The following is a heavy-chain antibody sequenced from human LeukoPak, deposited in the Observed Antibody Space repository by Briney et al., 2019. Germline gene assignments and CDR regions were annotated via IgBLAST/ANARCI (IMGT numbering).Heavy chain of an antibody. Sequence: GGSLRLSCAASGFTFSNYAITWVRQTPGKGLEWVSPISSSGGSTDYADSVKGRFAISRDNSKNTLYLQMNSLRVEDTAVYYCAKDGHVDSVGFTLQYWGPGTLVTVSS. J-gene: IGHJ1*01. CDR1: GFTFSNYA. V-gene: IGHV3-23*01. CDR2: ISSSGGST. D-gene: IGHD3-22*01. CDR3: AKDGHVDSVGFTLQY.